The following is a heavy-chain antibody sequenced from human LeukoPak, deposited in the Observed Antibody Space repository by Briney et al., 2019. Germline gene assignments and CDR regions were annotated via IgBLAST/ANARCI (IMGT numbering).Heavy chain of an antibody. Sequence: GGSLRLSCAAFGFTFSSYEMNWVRQAPGKGLEWVSYISSSGSTIYYADSVKGRFTISRDNAKNSLYLQMNSLRAEDTAVYYCARDNRGSSFYYYYYMDVWGKGTTVTVSS. V-gene: IGHV3-48*03. CDR2: ISSSGSTI. CDR1: GFTFSSYE. CDR3: ARDNRGSSFYYYYYMDV. D-gene: IGHD6-6*01. J-gene: IGHJ6*03.